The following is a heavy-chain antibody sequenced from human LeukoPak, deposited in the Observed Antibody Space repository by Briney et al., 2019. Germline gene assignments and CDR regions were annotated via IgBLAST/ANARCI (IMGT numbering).Heavy chain of an antibody. CDR3: AKSGVFCSGEDCYSGRTWFDP. CDR2: IKQDGSKK. Sequence: ETLSLICTVCGGSISPCHWSWVRHAPGKGLEWVANIKQDGSKKYYVEPVKGRFTISRENPKHALYLQMNSLRAEDTAVYYCAKSGVFCSGEDCYSGRTWFDPWGQGTLVTTSP. J-gene: IGHJ5*02. V-gene: IGHV3-7*01. D-gene: IGHD2-15*01. CDR1: GGSISPCH.